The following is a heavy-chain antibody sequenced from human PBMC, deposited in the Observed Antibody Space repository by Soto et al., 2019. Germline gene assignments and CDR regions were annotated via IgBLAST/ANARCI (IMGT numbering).Heavy chain of an antibody. CDR2: INPSSGNT. V-gene: IGHV1-46*01. CDR3: ARDRYYYYYGMDG. J-gene: IGHJ6*02. Sequence: ASVKVSCKASGYTFTNNFLHWVRQAPGQGLQWMGIINPSSGNTTYAQKFQGRVTITRDTSTSTIYMDLRSLTSEDTAVYYCARDRYYYYYGMDGWGQGTKVTVSS. CDR1: GYTFTNNF.